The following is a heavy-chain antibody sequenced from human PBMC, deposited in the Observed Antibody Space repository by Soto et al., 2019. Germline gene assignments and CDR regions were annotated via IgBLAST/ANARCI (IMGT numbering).Heavy chain of an antibody. CDR3: ARVPRYDTWYFDY. J-gene: IGHJ4*02. V-gene: IGHV3-33*01. Sequence: QVQLVESGGGVVQPGRSLRLSCTAPGFSVSTHVIHWVRQAPGKGLEWVAVLWYDGSREYYAESVKGRFTISRDNSKNTMYLQMNSLRAEDTAVYYCARVPRYDTWYFDYWGQGTLATVSS. CDR1: GFSVSTHV. D-gene: IGHD3-22*01. CDR2: LWYDGSRE.